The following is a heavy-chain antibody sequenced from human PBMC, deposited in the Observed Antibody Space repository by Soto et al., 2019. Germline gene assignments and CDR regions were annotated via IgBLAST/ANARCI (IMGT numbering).Heavy chain of an antibody. CDR1: GYSFTSYW. CDR2: IYPGDSDT. D-gene: IGHD3-22*01. CDR3: ARHPARGYYDSSGYYYDFDY. J-gene: IGHJ4*02. V-gene: IGHV5-51*01. Sequence: GESLKISCKGSGYSFTSYWIGWVRQMPGKGLEWMGIIYPGDSDTRYSPSFQGQVTISADKSISTAYLQWSSLKASDTAMYYCARHPARGYYDSSGYYYDFDYWGQGTLVTVSS.